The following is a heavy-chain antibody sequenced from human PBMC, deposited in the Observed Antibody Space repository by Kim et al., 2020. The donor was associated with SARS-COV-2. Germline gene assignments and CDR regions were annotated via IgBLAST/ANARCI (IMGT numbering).Heavy chain of an antibody. CDR3: ARGGSITMIVVVNY. Sequence: GGSLRLSCAASGFTFSSYAMHWVRQAPGKGLEWVAVISYDGSNKYYADSVKGRFTISRDNSKNTLYLQMNSLRAEDTAVYYCARGGSITMIVVVNYWGQG. CDR1: GFTFSSYA. V-gene: IGHV3-30-3*01. D-gene: IGHD3-22*01. J-gene: IGHJ4*02. CDR2: ISYDGSNK.